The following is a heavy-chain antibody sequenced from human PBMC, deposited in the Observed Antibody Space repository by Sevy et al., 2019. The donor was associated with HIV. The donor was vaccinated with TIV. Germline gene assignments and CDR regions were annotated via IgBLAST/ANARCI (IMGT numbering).Heavy chain of an antibody. CDR2: ISGSGGGT. Sequence: GGSLRLSCAASGLTFTSYAMNWVRQAPGKGLEWVSGISGSGGGTYYADSVKGRFTISRDNSKNTLYLQMNSLRAEDTAVYYCARDPYDSSGWRAFDIWGQGTMVTVSS. D-gene: IGHD3-22*01. V-gene: IGHV3-23*01. CDR3: ARDPYDSSGWRAFDI. CDR1: GLTFTSYA. J-gene: IGHJ3*02.